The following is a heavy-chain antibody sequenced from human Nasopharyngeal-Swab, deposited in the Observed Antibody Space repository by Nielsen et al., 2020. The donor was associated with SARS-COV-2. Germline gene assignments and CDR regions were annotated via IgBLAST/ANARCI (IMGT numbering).Heavy chain of an antibody. CDR1: GFTFSSYA. V-gene: IGHV3-30-3*01. J-gene: IGHJ4*02. CDR3: RDSGSPFDY. CDR2: ISYGGSNK. D-gene: IGHD3-10*01. Sequence: GESLKISCAASGFTFSSYAMHWVRQAPGKGLEWVAVISYGGSNKYYADSVKGRFTISRDNSKNTLYLQMNSLRAEDTAVYYCRDSGSPFDYWGQGTLVTVSS.